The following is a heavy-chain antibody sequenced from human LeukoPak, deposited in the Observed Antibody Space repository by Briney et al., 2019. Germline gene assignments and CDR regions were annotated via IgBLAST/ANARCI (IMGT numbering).Heavy chain of an antibody. D-gene: IGHD5-24*01. J-gene: IGHJ4*02. CDR1: ELTVSRNY. Sequence: GGSLRLSCTASELTVSRNYMLWSRQAPGKGLEWVSLIFSNGDTHYADSVKGRFTISRDTSKNTVSLQMNSLRVEDTAMYYCTRDQMNYWGQGTLVTVSS. V-gene: IGHV3-53*01. CDR2: IFSNGDT. CDR3: TRDQMNY.